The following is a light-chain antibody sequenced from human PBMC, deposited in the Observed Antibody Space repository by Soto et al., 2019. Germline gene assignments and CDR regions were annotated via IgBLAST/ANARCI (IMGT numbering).Light chain of an antibody. J-gene: IGLJ1*01. CDR1: SSNIGAGYD. V-gene: IGLV1-40*01. CDR3: QSYDSSLSVSYV. Sequence: QSVLTQPPSVSGAPGQRVTISCAGSSSNIGAGYDVHWYQHLPGTAPQLLIYGNDNRPSGIPDRFSGSKSGTSAFLAITGLQAEDEAEYYCQSYDSSLSVSYVFGTGTKLTVL. CDR2: GND.